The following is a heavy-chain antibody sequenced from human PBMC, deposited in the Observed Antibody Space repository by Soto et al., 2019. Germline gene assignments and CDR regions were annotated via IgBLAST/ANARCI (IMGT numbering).Heavy chain of an antibody. CDR1: GFSFNNYA. J-gene: IGHJ3*01. D-gene: IGHD3-16*01. CDR2: ISDRGTAT. CDR3: AKNLHLGERSFRKDCFDV. V-gene: IGHV3-23*01. Sequence: EVQLLESGGGLVQPGGSLRLSCGASGFSFNNYAMSWVRQAPGKGLEWVSVISDRGTATDYAEAVKGRSTIARDNSRNTLSLHMSSLSAEDTALYFCAKNLHLGERSFRKDCFDVWRQGTMVTVSS.